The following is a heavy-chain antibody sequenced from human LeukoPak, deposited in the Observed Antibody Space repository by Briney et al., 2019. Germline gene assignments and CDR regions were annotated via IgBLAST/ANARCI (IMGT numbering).Heavy chain of an antibody. D-gene: IGHD3-22*01. CDR1: GYTLTELS. V-gene: IGHV1-24*01. Sequence: ASVKVSCKVSGYTLTELSMHWVRQAPGKGLEWMGGFDPEDGETIYAQKFQGRVTMTEDTSTDTAYMELRSLRSDDTAVYYCATSPTYYYDSSGYSAFDIWGQGTMVTVSS. CDR2: FDPEDGET. J-gene: IGHJ3*02. CDR3: ATSPTYYYDSSGYSAFDI.